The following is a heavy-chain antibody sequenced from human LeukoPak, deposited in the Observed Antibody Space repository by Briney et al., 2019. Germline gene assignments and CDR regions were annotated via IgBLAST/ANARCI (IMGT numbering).Heavy chain of an antibody. CDR2: IRYDGSNK. CDR1: GFTFTNYG. Sequence: GGSLRLSCAASGFTFTNYGMHWVRQAPGKGLEWVSFIRYDGSNKYYADSVKGRFTISRDTSKRMLYLQMSSLRAEDTAVYYCAKGGSAFREYYMDVWGKGTTVTVSS. CDR3: AKGGSAFREYYMDV. D-gene: IGHD5-12*01. V-gene: IGHV3-30*02. J-gene: IGHJ6*03.